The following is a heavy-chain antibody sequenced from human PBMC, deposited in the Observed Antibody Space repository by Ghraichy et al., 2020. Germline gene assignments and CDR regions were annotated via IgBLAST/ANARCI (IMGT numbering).Heavy chain of an antibody. CDR3: ARDPYGDYKYGGTDY. CDR2: IKADGSEK. J-gene: IGHJ4*02. D-gene: IGHD4-17*01. CDR1: GFVFSRYW. V-gene: IGHV3-7*01. Sequence: LSLTCEASGFVFSRYWMSWVRQAPGKGLEWVASIKADGSEKYYVDSVNGRFTISRDNAKNSVSLEMNSLRVGDTAVYYCARDPYGDYKYGGTDYWGQGTRVTVSS.